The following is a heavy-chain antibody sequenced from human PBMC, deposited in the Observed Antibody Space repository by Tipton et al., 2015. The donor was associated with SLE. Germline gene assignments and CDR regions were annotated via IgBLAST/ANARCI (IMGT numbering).Heavy chain of an antibody. CDR2: INHSGSS. CDR1: GGAFSGYY. J-gene: IGHJ4*02. CDR3: ARLTPWGYDY. D-gene: IGHD7-27*01. V-gene: IGHV4-34*01. Sequence: LRLSCAVYGGAFSGYYLSWIRQPPGKGLEWIGEINHSGSSNYNPSLKSRISISVDTSKNQFSLKLSSVTAADTAVYYCARLTPWGYDYWGPGMLVTVSS.